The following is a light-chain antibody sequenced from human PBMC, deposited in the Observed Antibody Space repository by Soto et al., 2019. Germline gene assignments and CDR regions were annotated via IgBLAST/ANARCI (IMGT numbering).Light chain of an antibody. CDR3: QQYNNWPPMST. J-gene: IGKJ2*01. Sequence: EIVMTQSPDTLSVSPGERATLSCRASQNVGRNVAWYQQRPGQAPRLLIHGTSTRAADIPARCSGSVSGTEFTLTINSLQTEDFVIYDCQQYNNWPPMSTFGQGTKLEMK. CDR2: GTS. V-gene: IGKV3-15*01. CDR1: QNVGRN.